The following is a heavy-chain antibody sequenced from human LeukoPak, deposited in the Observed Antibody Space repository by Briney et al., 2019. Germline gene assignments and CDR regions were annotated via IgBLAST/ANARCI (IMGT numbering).Heavy chain of an antibody. V-gene: IGHV1-69*13. J-gene: IGHJ6*03. CDR1: GGIFSGYA. CDR2: IIPTFGTA. Sequence: ASVKVSCKASGGIFSGYAISWVRQAPGQGLEWMGGIIPTFGTANYAQNFQGRVTITADESTSTAYMELGSLRSDDTAVYYCARDAGDYGDYEGGYYYMDVWGKGTTVAVSS. D-gene: IGHD4-17*01. CDR3: ARDAGDYGDYEGGYYYMDV.